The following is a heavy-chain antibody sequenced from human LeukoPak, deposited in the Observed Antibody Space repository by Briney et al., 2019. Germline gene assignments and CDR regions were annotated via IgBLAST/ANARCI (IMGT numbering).Heavy chain of an antibody. J-gene: IGHJ4*02. CDR2: IYPGGSDT. Sequence: GESLKISCKGSGYSFTSYWIGWVRQMPGKGLEWMGIIYPGGSDTRYSPSFQGQVTISVDKSISTAYLQWSSLKASDTAMYYCARDYGGNSELYYFENWGQGTLVTVSS. D-gene: IGHD4-23*01. CDR1: GYSFTSYW. CDR3: ARDYGGNSELYYFEN. V-gene: IGHV5-51*03.